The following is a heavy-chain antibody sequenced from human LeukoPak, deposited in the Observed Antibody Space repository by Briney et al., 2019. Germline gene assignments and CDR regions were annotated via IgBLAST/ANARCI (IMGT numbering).Heavy chain of an antibody. D-gene: IGHD3-22*01. CDR1: GFTFSSYS. CDR3: VRGGGSAYKYNAFDI. CDR2: ISIGGTTI. J-gene: IGHJ3*02. Sequence: GGSLRLSCAASGFTFSSYSMNWVRQAPGKGLEWISYISIGGTTIYYAESVKGRFTISRDNTKTSLYLQMNSLRAEDTAVYYCVRGGGSAYKYNAFDIWGQGTMVTGSS. V-gene: IGHV3-48*04.